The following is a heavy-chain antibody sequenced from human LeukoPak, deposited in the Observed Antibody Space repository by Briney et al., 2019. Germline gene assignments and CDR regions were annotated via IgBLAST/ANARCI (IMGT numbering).Heavy chain of an antibody. CDR3: ARQGPYNFYFDY. D-gene: IGHD1-20*01. CDR1: GYSFTSYW. V-gene: IGHV5-51*01. J-gene: IGHJ4*02. CDR2: IYPGDSDT. Sequence: GESLKISCKGSGYSFTSYWIGWVRQMPGKGLEWMGVIYPGDSDTRYSPSFQGQVTFSADRSISTAYLQWSSLKASDTAMFYCARQGPYNFYFDYWGQGTLVTVSS.